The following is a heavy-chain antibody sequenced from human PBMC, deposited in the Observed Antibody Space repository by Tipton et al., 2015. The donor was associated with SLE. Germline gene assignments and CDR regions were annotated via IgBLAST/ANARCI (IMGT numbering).Heavy chain of an antibody. CDR1: GDSITSGGYY. CDR3: ARMGTNWGRWFDP. V-gene: IGHV4-31*03. J-gene: IGHJ5*02. CDR2: IYYSGST. D-gene: IGHD3-16*01. Sequence: LRLSCTVSGDSITSGGYYWTWIRQFPGKDLEWIGYIYYSGSTYYKPSLKSRISILIDTSKNQFSLNLDSVTAADTAVYYCARMGTNWGRWFDPWGQGALVTVSS.